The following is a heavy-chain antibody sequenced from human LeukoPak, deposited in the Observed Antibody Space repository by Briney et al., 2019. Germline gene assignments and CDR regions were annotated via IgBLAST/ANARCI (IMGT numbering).Heavy chain of an antibody. CDR2: IKQDGSEK. Sequence: GGSLRLSCAASGFTFSSYWMSWVRQAPGKGLEWVANIKQDGSEKYYVDSVKGRFTISRDNAKNSLYLQMNSLRAEDTAVYYCAREVVVVPAAIRGRTKYYYYYGMDVWGQGTTVTVSS. CDR3: AREVVVVPAAIRGRTKYYYYYGMDV. V-gene: IGHV3-7*01. J-gene: IGHJ6*02. CDR1: GFTFSSYW. D-gene: IGHD2-2*01.